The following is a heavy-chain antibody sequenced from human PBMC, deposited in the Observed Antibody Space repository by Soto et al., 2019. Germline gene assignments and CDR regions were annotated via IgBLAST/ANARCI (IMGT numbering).Heavy chain of an antibody. J-gene: IGHJ6*03. V-gene: IGHV3-64*01. CDR3: ARANRVRGVYYYYMDV. Sequence: GSLRLSCAASGFTFSSYAMHWVRQAPGKGLEYVSAISSNGGSTYYANSVKGRFTISRDNSKNTLYLQMGSLRAEDMAVYYCARANRVRGVYYYYMDVWGKGTTVTVSS. CDR2: ISSNGGST. D-gene: IGHD3-10*01. CDR1: GFTFSSYA.